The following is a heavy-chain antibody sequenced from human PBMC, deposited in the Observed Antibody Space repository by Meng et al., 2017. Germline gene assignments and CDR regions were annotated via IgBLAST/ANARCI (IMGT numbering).Heavy chain of an antibody. CDR1: GFTVSINS. V-gene: IGHV3-53*01. CDR3: ARAVTRYYFDY. CDR2: IYSRGST. Sequence: VQVGERGGCCTPHGGSLSASVSASGFTVSINSMSWVRQAPGRGLEWVAVIYSRGSTYYADAGKGRFTISRDNSKNTLYLQMNSLRAEDTAVYYCARAVTRYYFDYWGQGTLVTVSS. D-gene: IGHD4-17*01. J-gene: IGHJ4*02.